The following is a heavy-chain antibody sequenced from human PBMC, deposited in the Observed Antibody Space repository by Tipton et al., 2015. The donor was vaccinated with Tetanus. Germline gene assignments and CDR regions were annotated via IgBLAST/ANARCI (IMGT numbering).Heavy chain of an antibody. CDR3: AREKDSSGSQGGFDY. Sequence: CAASGFTFSSYAMHWVRQAPGKGLEWVAVISYDGSNKYYADSVKGRFTISRDNSKNTPYLQMNSLRAEDTAVYYCAREKDSSGSQGGFDYWGQGTLVTVSS. V-gene: IGHV3-30-3*01. CDR1: GFTFSSYA. J-gene: IGHJ4*02. D-gene: IGHD3-22*01. CDR2: ISYDGSNK.